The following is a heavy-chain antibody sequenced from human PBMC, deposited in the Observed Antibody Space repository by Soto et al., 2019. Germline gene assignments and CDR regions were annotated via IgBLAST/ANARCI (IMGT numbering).Heavy chain of an antibody. D-gene: IGHD2-2*02. CDR1: GGSISSYY. CDR3: ARFLHTQNWFDP. J-gene: IGHJ5*02. Sequence: SETLSLTCTVSGGSISSYYWSWIRQPPGKGLEWIGEINHSGSTNYNPSLKSRVTISVDTSKNQFSLKLSSVTAADTAVYYCARFLHTQNWFDPWGQGTLVTVSS. V-gene: IGHV4-34*01. CDR2: INHSGST.